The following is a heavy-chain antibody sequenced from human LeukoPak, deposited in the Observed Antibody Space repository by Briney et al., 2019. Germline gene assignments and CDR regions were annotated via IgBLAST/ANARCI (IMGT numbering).Heavy chain of an antibody. J-gene: IGHJ6*03. CDR1: GFTFSSYG. CDR3: AQGPLYYYYMDV. V-gene: IGHV3-33*06. CDR2: IWYDGSNK. Sequence: TGESLRLSCAASGFTFSSYGMHWVRQAPGKGLEWVAVIWYDGSNKYYADSVKGRFTISRDNSKNTLYLQMNSLRAEDTAVYYCAQGPLYYYYMDVWGKGTTVTVSS.